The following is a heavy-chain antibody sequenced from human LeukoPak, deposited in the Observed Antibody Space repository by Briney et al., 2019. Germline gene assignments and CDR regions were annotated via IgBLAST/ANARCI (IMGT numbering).Heavy chain of an antibody. Sequence: PGGSLRLSCAASGFTFTTFWMNWVRQAPGKGLEWVAVIWYDGSNKSYADSVKGRFTISRDNSKNTLYLQMNSLRAEDTAVYYCARPTTVTNYYYYGMDVWGQGTTVTVSS. J-gene: IGHJ6*02. D-gene: IGHD4-11*01. CDR1: GFTFTTFW. CDR3: ARPTTVTNYYYYGMDV. CDR2: IWYDGSNK. V-gene: IGHV3-33*08.